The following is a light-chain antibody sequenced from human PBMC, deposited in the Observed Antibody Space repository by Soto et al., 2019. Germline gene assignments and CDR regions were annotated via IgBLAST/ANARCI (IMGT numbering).Light chain of an antibody. CDR2: GAS. CDR1: QTVTSNY. CDR3: QKYLNLPVT. Sequence: EVVLTQSPGTLSLSPGERATLSCRASQTVTSNYLGWYQQKPDQAPRHLIYGASSRATDSPHRFSGSGSGSDVKLTISRLEPEDFALYYCQKYLNLPVTVGKEPKLEIK. V-gene: IGKV3-20*01. J-gene: IGKJ2*01.